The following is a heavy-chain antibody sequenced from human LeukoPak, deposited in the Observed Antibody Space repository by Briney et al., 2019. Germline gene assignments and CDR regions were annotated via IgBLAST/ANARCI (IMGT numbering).Heavy chain of an antibody. J-gene: IGHJ4*02. CDR2: ISGSGTTT. V-gene: IGHV3-23*01. CDR1: GFIFSSYA. Sequence: GGSVRLSCAASGFIFSSYAMTSVRQAPGRGLEWLSTISGSGTTTYYVDSVKGRFTVSRDNSKNTLYLQMSSLRAGDTAVYYCAKAGHYGSGSYYSDYWGRGTLVTVSP. D-gene: IGHD3-10*01. CDR3: AKAGHYGSGSYYSDY.